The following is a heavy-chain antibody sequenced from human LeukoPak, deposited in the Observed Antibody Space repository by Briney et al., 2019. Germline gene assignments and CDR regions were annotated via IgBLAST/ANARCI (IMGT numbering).Heavy chain of an antibody. Sequence: PGGSLRLSCAASGFAISSYTMNWVRLAPGKGLEWVSSISSSGSKMYYADSLKGRFTVSRDNAKNSLYLQMNSLRAEDTAVYYCARALVADYWGQGTLVTVSS. V-gene: IGHV3-21*01. CDR1: GFAISSYT. CDR2: ISSSGSKM. D-gene: IGHD2-2*01. J-gene: IGHJ4*02. CDR3: ARALVADY.